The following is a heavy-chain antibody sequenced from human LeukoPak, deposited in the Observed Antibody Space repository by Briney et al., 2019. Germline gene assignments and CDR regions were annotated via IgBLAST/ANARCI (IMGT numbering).Heavy chain of an antibody. CDR1: GYTFTGYY. V-gene: IGHV1-2*02. D-gene: IGHD5/OR15-5a*01. CDR3: ARDFGHVSTIDSGNPNFDY. CDR2: INPNSGGT. J-gene: IGHJ4*02. Sequence: ASVKVSCKASGYTFTGYYIHWVRQAPGQGLEWMGWINPNSGGTNYAQKFQGSVTMTRDTSISTAYMEVNRLTSDDTGVYYCARDFGHVSTIDSGNPNFDYWGQGTPVTVSS.